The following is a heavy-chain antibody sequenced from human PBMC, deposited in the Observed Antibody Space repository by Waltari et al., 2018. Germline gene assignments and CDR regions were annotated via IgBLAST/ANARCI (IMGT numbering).Heavy chain of an antibody. CDR3: ARAETGDYGSSTWFDP. Sequence: QVQLVQSGAEVKKPGASVKVYCKASGYTFTGYYMHWVRQAPGQGLEWMGRINPNSGGTNYAQKFQGRVTMTRDTSISTAYMELSRLRSDDTAVYYCARAETGDYGSSTWFDPWGQGTLVSVSS. J-gene: IGHJ5*02. D-gene: IGHD4-17*01. CDR2: INPNSGGT. V-gene: IGHV1-2*06. CDR1: GYTFTGYY.